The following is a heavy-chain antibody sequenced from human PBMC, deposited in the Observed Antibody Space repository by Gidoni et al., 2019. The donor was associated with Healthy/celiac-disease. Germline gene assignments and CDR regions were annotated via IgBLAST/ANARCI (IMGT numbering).Heavy chain of an antibody. J-gene: IGHJ5*02. CDR1: GGSISRGDYY. CDR3: ARGGGDIVATRRNWFDP. D-gene: IGHD5-12*01. CDR2: IYYSGST. V-gene: IGHV4-30-4*01. Sequence: QVQLQESGPGLVKPSQTLSLTCPVSGGSISRGDYYWSWIHQPPRKGLGWIGYIYYSGSTYYNPSPNGRVTIPVETSKNQFSLKLRLVTAPNKAVYYCARGGGDIVATRRNWFDPWGQGTLVTVSS.